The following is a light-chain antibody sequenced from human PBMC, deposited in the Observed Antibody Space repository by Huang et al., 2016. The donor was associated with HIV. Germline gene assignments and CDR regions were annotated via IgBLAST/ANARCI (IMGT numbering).Light chain of an antibody. J-gene: IGKJ4*01. V-gene: IGKV3-15*01. CDR3: QQYNNWPPLT. CDR2: GTS. Sequence: EIVMTQSPATLSVSPGERATLSCRASQSVSSNLAWYQQKPGQAPRRLIYGTSTMATGIPARFSGSRSGTEFTLTISSLQSEDFAVYYCQQYNNWPPLTFGGGTKVEIK. CDR1: QSVSSN.